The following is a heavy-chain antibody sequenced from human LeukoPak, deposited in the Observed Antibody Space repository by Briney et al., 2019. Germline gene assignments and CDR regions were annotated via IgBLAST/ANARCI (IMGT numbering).Heavy chain of an antibody. CDR1: GFTFSSYA. CDR2: ISSNGGST. CDR3: ARVSGSYSSDAFDI. V-gene: IGHV3-64*04. J-gene: IGHJ3*02. Sequence: GGSLRLSCSASGFTFSSYAMHWVRQAPGKGLEYVSAISSNGGSTYYADSVKGRFTISRDSAKNSLYLQMNSLRAEDTAVYYCARVSGSYSSDAFDIWGQGTMVTVSS. D-gene: IGHD1-26*01.